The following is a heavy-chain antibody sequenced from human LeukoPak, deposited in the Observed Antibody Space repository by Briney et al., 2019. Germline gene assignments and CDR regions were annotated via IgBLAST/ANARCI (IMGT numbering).Heavy chain of an antibody. D-gene: IGHD5-18*01. CDR2: LSYSENT. Sequence: SETLSLTCTVSGGSISTSSYFWGWIRQPPGKGLEWIGSLSYSENTQYNPSLESRVTISVDTMKNQFYLKVTSVTAADTAVYYCARQGSGYGFGYVTYWGQGALVTVSS. J-gene: IGHJ4*02. CDR1: GGSISTSSYF. CDR3: ARQGSGYGFGYVTY. V-gene: IGHV4-39*01.